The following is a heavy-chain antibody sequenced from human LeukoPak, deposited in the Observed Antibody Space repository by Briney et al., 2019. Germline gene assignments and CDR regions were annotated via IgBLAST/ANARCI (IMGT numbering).Heavy chain of an antibody. CDR2: ISTSGTP. J-gene: IGHJ6*03. CDR3: AKTSLSDGSGHYYYMDV. Sequence: GGSLRLSCAGAGFTFSKFAMSWVRQAPGKGLEWVSLISTSGTPHYADSVKGRFTISRDNSQNTVSLQVNNLKTEDTALYYCAKTSLSDGSGHYYYMDVWGKGTTVTVSS. V-gene: IGHV3-23*01. CDR1: GFTFSKFA. D-gene: IGHD3-3*01.